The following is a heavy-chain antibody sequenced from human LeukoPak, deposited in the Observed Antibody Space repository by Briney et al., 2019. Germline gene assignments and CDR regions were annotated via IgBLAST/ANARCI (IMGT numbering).Heavy chain of an antibody. J-gene: IGHJ4*02. CDR2: ISSNGGST. D-gene: IGHD6-13*01. CDR3: ARDLAGGVAGVDY. Sequence: GGSVRLSCAASGFTFSSYAMHWVRQAPGKGLEYVSAISSNGGSTYYANSVKGRFTISRDNSKNTLYLQMGSLRAEDMAVYYCARDLAGGVAGVDYWGQGTLVTVSS. V-gene: IGHV3-64*01. CDR1: GFTFSSYA.